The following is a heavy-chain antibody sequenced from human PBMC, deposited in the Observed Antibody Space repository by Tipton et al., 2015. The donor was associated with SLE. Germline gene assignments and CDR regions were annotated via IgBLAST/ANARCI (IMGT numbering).Heavy chain of an antibody. J-gene: IGHJ3*02. D-gene: IGHD6-13*01. CDR2: IYTSGST. V-gene: IGHV4-39*07. CDR1: GGSISSSSYY. CDR3: ARGYSSSWPDAFDI. Sequence: TLSLTCTVSGGSISSSSYYWGWIRQPPGKGLEWIGRIYTSGSTNYNPSLKSRVTISVDTSKNQFSLKLSSVAAADTAVYYCARGYSSSWPDAFDIWGQGTMVTVSS.